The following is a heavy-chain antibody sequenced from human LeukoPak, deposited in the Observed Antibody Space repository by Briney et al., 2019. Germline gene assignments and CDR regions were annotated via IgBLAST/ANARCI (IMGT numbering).Heavy chain of an antibody. V-gene: IGHV4-34*01. D-gene: IGHD3-16*02. CDR2: INHSGST. J-gene: IGHJ4*02. CDR1: GGSFSGYY. Sequence: SETLSLTCAVYGGSFSGYYWSWIRQPPGKGLEWIGEINHSGSTNYNPSLKSRVTISVDTSKNQFSLKLSSVTAADTAVYYCARGRLTFGGVIVRREFKFDYWGQGTLVTVSS. CDR3: ARGRLTFGGVIVRREFKFDY.